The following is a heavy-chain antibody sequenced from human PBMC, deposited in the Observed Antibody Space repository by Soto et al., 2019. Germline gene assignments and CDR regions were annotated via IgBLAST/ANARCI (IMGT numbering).Heavy chain of an antibody. J-gene: IGHJ6*02. CDR3: ARDYYDSSGYGV. Sequence: PSETLSLTCAVYGGSFSGYYWSWIRQPPGKGLECIGEINHSGSTNYNPSLKSRVTISVDTSKNQFSLKLSSVTAADTAVYYCARDYYDSSGYGVWGQGTTVTVAS. CDR2: INHSGST. CDR1: GGSFSGYY. D-gene: IGHD3-22*01. V-gene: IGHV4-34*01.